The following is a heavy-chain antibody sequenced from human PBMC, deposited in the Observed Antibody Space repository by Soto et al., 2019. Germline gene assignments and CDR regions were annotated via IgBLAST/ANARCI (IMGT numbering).Heavy chain of an antibody. Sequence: GGSLRLSCAASGFTFSSYAMSWVRQAPGKGLEWVSAISGSGGSTYYADSVKGRFTISRDNSKNTLYLQMNSLRAEDTAVYYCARGWGDYYYYYMDVWGKGTTVTVSS. V-gene: IGHV3-23*01. CDR3: ARGWGDYYYYYMDV. CDR2: ISGSGGST. CDR1: GFTFSSYA. D-gene: IGHD3-16*01. J-gene: IGHJ6*03.